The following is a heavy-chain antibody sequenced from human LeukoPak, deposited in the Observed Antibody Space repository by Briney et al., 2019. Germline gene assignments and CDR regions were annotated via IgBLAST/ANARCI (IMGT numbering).Heavy chain of an antibody. V-gene: IGHV4-59*01. J-gene: IGHJ6*02. Sequence: SETLSLSCTVSGGSISYYYWSWIRQSPGKGLEWIGYIYYSGTTNYNPSLKSRVTISVDTSKNQFSLQLRSVTAADTAVYYCAREDPQTTVPEGMDVWGQGTTVTVSS. CDR2: IYYSGTT. D-gene: IGHD4-17*01. CDR1: GGSISYYY. CDR3: AREDPQTTVPEGMDV.